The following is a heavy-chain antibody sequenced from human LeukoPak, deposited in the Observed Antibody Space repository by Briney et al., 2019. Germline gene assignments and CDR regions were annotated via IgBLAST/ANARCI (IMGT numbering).Heavy chain of an antibody. CDR1: GFTFSRSW. V-gene: IGHV3-7*01. Sequence: GGSLRLSCVASGFTFSRSWTDWVRQAPGKGLEWVANIKEDGSQTYYVDSAKGRFTISRDNAKNSLYLQMDSLRVEDTAIYYCAKSLDYWGRGTLVTVSS. J-gene: IGHJ4*02. CDR2: IKEDGSQT. CDR3: AKSLDY.